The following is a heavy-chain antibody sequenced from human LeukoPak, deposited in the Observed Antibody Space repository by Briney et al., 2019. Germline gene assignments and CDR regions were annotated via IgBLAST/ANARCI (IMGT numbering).Heavy chain of an antibody. CDR1: GYTFTSYA. Sequence: GASVKVSCKASGYTFTSYAMHWVRQAPGQRLECMGWINTGNGNTEYSQKFQGRVTITRDTSASTAYKNLSSLRSEDTAVYYCAKKTETAIPLPYYFNYWGQGTLVPV. J-gene: IGHJ4*02. V-gene: IGHV1-3*04. D-gene: IGHD2-15*01. CDR2: INTGNGNT. CDR3: AKKTETAIPLPYYFNY.